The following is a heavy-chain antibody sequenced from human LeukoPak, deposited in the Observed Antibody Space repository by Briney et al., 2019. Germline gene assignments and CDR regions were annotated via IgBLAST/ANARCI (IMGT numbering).Heavy chain of an antibody. CDR3: TKVLWGLTLLSSDY. V-gene: IGHV3-23*01. D-gene: IGHD2-21*01. CDR2: ISGSGDST. J-gene: IGHJ4*02. CDR1: GASISSSSYY. Sequence: PSETLSLTCTVSGASISSSSYYWGWIRQPPGKGLEWISTISGSGDSTHYAESVKGRFSIFRDNSKNMVFLQMSSLRAEDTALYYCTKVLWGLTLLSSDYWGQGTLVTVSS.